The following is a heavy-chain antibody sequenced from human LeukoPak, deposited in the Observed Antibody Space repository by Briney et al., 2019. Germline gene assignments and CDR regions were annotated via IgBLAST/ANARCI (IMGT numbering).Heavy chain of an antibody. J-gene: IGHJ4*02. CDR1: EFTSSSYW. V-gene: IGHV3-74*01. CDR3: ARDLAGSRDK. CDR2: INTDGSTT. D-gene: IGHD2-15*01. Sequence: PGGPLRLSCVDSEFTSSSYWMHWVRQAPGEGLVWVSRINTDGSTTTYADSVKGRFTISRDNARNTLYLQMNSLRAEDTAVYYCARDLAGSRDKWGQGTLVTVSS.